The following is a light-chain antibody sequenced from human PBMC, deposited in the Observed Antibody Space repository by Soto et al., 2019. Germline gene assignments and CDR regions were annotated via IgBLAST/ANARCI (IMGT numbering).Light chain of an antibody. CDR2: GAS. CDR1: QSISDT. V-gene: IGKV3-15*01. J-gene: IGKJ1*01. CDR3: QQSYSTLPT. Sequence: PGGRATLSFRASQSISDTLAWYQQKPGQAPRLLIHGASTRAPGFPARFSGSGSGTDFTLTISSLQPEDFATYYCQQSYSTLPTFGQGTKVDIK.